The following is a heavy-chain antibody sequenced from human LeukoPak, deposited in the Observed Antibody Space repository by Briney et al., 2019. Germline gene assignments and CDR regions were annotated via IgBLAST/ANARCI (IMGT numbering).Heavy chain of an antibody. J-gene: IGHJ6*03. CDR2: IKQDGSEK. V-gene: IGHV3-7*01. Sequence: GGSLRLSCAASGFTFGSYWMSWVRQAPGKGLEWVANIKQDGSEKYYVDSVKGRFTISRDNAKNSLYLQMNSLRAEDTAVYYCARDPHYYYMDVWGKGTTVTVSS. CDR1: GFTFGSYW. CDR3: ARDPHYYYMDV.